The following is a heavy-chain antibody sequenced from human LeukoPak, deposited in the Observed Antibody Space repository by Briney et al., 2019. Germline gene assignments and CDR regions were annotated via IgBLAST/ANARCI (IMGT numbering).Heavy chain of an antibody. D-gene: IGHD1-26*01. CDR1: GFTLSSYA. J-gene: IGHJ4*02. Sequence: PGGSLRLSCAASGFTLSSYAMHWVRQAPGEGLEWGAIISYDGSNEHYADSVKGRFTISRDNSKNTLYLQMNSLRAEDTAIYYCTRGRGSYSLDYWGRGTLVTVSS. V-gene: IGHV3-30*01. CDR3: TRGRGSYSLDY. CDR2: ISYDGSNE.